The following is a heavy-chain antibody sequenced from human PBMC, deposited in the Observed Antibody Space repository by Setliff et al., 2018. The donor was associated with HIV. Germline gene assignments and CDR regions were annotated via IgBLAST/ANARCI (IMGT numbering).Heavy chain of an antibody. CDR3: ARASRWGSIPFDY. D-gene: IGHD2-21*01. CDR1: GGSISSGEYY. CDR2: IYYTGDT. Sequence: PSETLSLTCTVSGGSISSGEYYWSWSRQHPGKGLEWIGYIYYTGDTYYNPPLKSRVTMSIDTSKNQFSLRLSSVTAADTAVYFCARASRWGSIPFDYWGQGTLVTVSS. J-gene: IGHJ4*02. V-gene: IGHV4-31*03.